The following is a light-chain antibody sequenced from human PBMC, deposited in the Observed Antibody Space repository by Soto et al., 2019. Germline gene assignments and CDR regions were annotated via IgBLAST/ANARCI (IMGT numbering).Light chain of an antibody. CDR2: EVS. Sequence: QSVLTQPASVSGSPGQSITISCTGTSSDVGNYNYVSWYQLHPGQVPKVIVFEVSNRPSGVSDRFSGSKSGNTASLTISGLQTEDEADYYCISYTSNSDPYVFGTGTKVTVL. J-gene: IGLJ1*01. CDR3: ISYTSNSDPYV. CDR1: SSDVGNYNY. V-gene: IGLV2-14*01.